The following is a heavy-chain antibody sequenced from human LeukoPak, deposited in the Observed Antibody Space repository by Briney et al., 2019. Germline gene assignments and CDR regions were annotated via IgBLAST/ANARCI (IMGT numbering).Heavy chain of an antibody. D-gene: IGHD3-22*01. J-gene: IGHJ6*03. CDR3: ARVGHDSSGYYFYYYYYMDV. CDR2: ISSSGSTI. Sequence: GGSLRLSCAASGFTFSSYEMNWVRQAPGKGLEWVSYISSSGSTIYYADSVKGRFTISRDNAKNSLYLQMNSLRAEDTAVYYCARVGHDSSGYYFYYYYYMDVWGKGTTVTVSS. V-gene: IGHV3-48*03. CDR1: GFTFSSYE.